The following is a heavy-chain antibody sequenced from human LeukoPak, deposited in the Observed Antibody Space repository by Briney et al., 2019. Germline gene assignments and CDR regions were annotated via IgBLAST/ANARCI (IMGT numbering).Heavy chain of an antibody. Sequence: KPSETLSLTCTVSGGSISSSSYYWGWIRQPPGKGLEWIGSIYYSGSTYYNPSLKSRVTISVDTSKNQFSLKLSSVTAADTAVYYCATSVGPYGSKNGFDVWGQGTMVTVSS. D-gene: IGHD1-26*01. CDR2: IYYSGST. V-gene: IGHV4-39*01. CDR3: ATSVGPYGSKNGFDV. CDR1: GGSISSSSYY. J-gene: IGHJ3*01.